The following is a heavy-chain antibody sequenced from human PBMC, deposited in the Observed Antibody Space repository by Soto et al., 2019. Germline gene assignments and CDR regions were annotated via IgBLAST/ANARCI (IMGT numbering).Heavy chain of an antibody. J-gene: IGHJ6*02. V-gene: IGHV1-2*02. Sequence: QVQLVQSGAEVRKPGASMRVSCKASGYTFTDYYIHWVRQAPRQGLEWLGWINPNSGGTNFAQKFQGRVTMTRDTSISTAYMDLSRLTSADTAVYYCARDATVTDSGYFSGLDVWGQGTTVTFSS. CDR2: INPNSGGT. D-gene: IGHD4-17*01. CDR3: ARDATVTDSGYFSGLDV. CDR1: GYTFTDYY.